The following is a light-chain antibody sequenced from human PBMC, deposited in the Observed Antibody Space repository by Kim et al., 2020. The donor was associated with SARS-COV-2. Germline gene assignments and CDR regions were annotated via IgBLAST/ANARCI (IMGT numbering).Light chain of an antibody. J-gene: IGKJ1*01. CDR2: RAS. CDR1: QSIGDW. Sequence: GDRITITCRASQSIGDWLAWYQQKPGKAPKLLIYRASTLEIGVPSRFSGSGYGTEFTLTISSLQPDDFATYFCQQFITYATFGQGTKV. V-gene: IGKV1-5*03. CDR3: QQFITYAT.